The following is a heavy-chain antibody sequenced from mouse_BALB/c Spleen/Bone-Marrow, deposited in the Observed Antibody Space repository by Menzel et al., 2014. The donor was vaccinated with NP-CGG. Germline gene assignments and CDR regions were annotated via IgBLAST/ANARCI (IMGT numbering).Heavy chain of an antibody. D-gene: IGHD2-1*01. V-gene: IGHV10-1*02. Sequence: EVQLVESGGGLVQPKGSLKLSCAASGFTFNTYAMNWVRQAPGKGLEWVARIRSKSNNYTTYYADSVKDRFTISRYDSQNMLYLQMNNLKTEDTAMSYCVRHGYGNYGAMDYWGQGTSVTVSS. CDR2: IRSKSNNYTT. CDR1: GFTFNTYA. CDR3: VRHGYGNYGAMDY. J-gene: IGHJ4*01.